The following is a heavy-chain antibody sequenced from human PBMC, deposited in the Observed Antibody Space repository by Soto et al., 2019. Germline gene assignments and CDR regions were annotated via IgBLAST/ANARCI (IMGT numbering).Heavy chain of an antibody. CDR2: IYYSGST. J-gene: IGHJ5*02. CDR3: ARDRHSSGYFVT. V-gene: IGHV4-59*01. CDR1: GFSISSYY. Sequence: SETRSLTCTFSGFSISSYYVIWIRQPPGKGLEWIGYIYYSGSTNHNPSLKSRVTISVDTSKNQFSLKLSSVTAADTAVYYCARDRHSSGYFVTWGQGTLVNVSA. D-gene: IGHD6-19*01.